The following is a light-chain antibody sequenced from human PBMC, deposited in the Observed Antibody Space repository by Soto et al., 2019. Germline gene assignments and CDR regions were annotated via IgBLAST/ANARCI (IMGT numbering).Light chain of an antibody. CDR1: RNITFW. CDR3: QEYSRD. CDR2: EAS. J-gene: IGKJ4*01. Sequence: DIQMTQSPSTLSASVGDRVTITCRASRNITFWLAWYQQKPGKAPKVLIYEASNLESGVPSRFSGSGSVTEFTLTISSLQPDGFAAYYCQEYSRDFGGGTRVEIK. V-gene: IGKV1-5*01.